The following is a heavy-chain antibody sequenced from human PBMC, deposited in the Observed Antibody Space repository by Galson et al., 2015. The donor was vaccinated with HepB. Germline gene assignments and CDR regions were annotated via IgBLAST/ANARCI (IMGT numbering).Heavy chain of an antibody. CDR2: ISSSSSYI. Sequence: SLRLSCAASGFTFSSYSMNWVRQAPGKGLEWVSSISSSSSYIYYADSVKGRFTISRDNAKNSLYLQMNSLRAEDTAVYYCAREGWRYYGSGSYYTPPQHYYYYYGMDVWGQGTTVTVSS. V-gene: IGHV3-21*01. CDR1: GFTFSSYS. D-gene: IGHD3-10*01. J-gene: IGHJ6*02. CDR3: AREGWRYYGSGSYYTPPQHYYYYYGMDV.